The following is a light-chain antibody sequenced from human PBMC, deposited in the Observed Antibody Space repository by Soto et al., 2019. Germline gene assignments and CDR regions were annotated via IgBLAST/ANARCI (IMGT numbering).Light chain of an antibody. J-gene: IGKJ2*01. Sequence: EIVMTQSPATLSVSPGERATLSCRASQSVSSNLAWYQQKPGQAPRLLLYVASTRATGIPARFSGSGSGTEFTLTISSLQSEDCAVYYCQQYNNWPPYTFGQGTKLEIK. V-gene: IGKV3-15*01. CDR3: QQYNNWPPYT. CDR1: QSVSSN. CDR2: VAS.